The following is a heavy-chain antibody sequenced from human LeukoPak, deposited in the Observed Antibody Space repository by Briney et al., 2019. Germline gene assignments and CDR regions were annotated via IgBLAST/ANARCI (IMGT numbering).Heavy chain of an antibody. J-gene: IGHJ4*02. CDR2: ISYDGSNK. D-gene: IGHD2-2*02. CDR1: GFTFSNYG. V-gene: IGHV3-30-3*02. CDR3: AKCPGSANCYTGFDY. Sequence: GGSLRLSCAASGFTFSNYGMHWVRQAPGKGLEWVAVISYDGSNKYYADSVKGRFTISRDNSKNTLYLQMNSLRAEDTAVYYCAKCPGSANCYTGFDYWGQGTLVTVSS.